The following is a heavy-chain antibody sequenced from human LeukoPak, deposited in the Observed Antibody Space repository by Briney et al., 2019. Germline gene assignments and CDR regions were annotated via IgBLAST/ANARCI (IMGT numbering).Heavy chain of an antibody. Sequence: PGGSLRLSCAASRFTFSSYAMSWVRQAPGKGLEWVSAISGSGGSTYYADSVKGRFTISRDNSKNTLYLQMNSLRAEDTAVYYCALSYRSIGYSSSPLIRPKGGFDYWGQGTLVTVSS. CDR2: ISGSGGST. V-gene: IGHV3-23*01. J-gene: IGHJ4*02. CDR3: ALSYRSIGYSSSPLIRPKGGFDY. D-gene: IGHD6-6*01. CDR1: RFTFSSYA.